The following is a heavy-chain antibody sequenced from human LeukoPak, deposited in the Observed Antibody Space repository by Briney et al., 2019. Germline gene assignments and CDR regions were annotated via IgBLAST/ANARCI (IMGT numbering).Heavy chain of an antibody. Sequence: GGSLRLSCAASGFTFINYAIHWVRQAPGKGLEWVAVISYDGNNKYCADSVKGRFTLSRDNSKNTLYLQMNSLRGEDTAVYYCAREGISMVRGYYYYYMDVWGKGTTVTVSS. D-gene: IGHD3-10*01. V-gene: IGHV3-30*04. J-gene: IGHJ6*03. CDR3: AREGISMVRGYYYYYMDV. CDR1: GFTFINYA. CDR2: ISYDGNNK.